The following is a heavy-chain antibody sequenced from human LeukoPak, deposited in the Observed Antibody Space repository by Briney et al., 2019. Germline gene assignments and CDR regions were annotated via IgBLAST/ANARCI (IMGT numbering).Heavy chain of an antibody. J-gene: IGHJ5*02. CDR2: INHSGST. CDR3: ASNRGYSSSWYWFNWFDP. CDR1: GGSFSGYY. V-gene: IGHV4-34*01. Sequence: FETLSLTCAVYGGSFSGYYWSWIRQPPGKGLEWIGEINHSGSTNYNPSLKSRVTISVDTSKNQFSLKLSSVTAADTAVYYCASNRGYSSSWYWFNWFDPWGQGTLVSVSS. D-gene: IGHD6-13*01.